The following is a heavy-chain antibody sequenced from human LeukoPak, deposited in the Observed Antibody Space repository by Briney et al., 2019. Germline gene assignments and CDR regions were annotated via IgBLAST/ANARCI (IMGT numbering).Heavy chain of an antibody. V-gene: IGHV3-23*01. D-gene: IGHD3-3*01. CDR3: AKGGEDFWSGPKY. CDR2: ISSSGGST. Sequence: GGSLRLSCAASGFTFSSYAMHWVRQAPGKGLEWVSGISSSGGSTYLADSVKGRFTISRDNSKNTLYLQMNSLRAEDTAVYYCAKGGEDFWSGPKYWGQGTLVTVSS. J-gene: IGHJ4*02. CDR1: GFTFSSYA.